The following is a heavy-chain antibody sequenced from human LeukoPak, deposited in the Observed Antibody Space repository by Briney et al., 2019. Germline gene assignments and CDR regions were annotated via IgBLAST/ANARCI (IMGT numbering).Heavy chain of an antibody. D-gene: IGHD1-26*01. Sequence: GGSLRLSCAASGFTFSSYGMHWVRQAPGKGLEWVSLIRYDESNKYYADSVRGRFTISRDNSKNTLYLQMNSLRAEDTAVYYCAKDPSSIIVGAIVGPYFDYWGQGTLVTVSS. J-gene: IGHJ4*02. CDR3: AKDPSSIIVGAIVGPYFDY. CDR1: GFTFSSYG. V-gene: IGHV3-30*02. CDR2: IRYDESNK.